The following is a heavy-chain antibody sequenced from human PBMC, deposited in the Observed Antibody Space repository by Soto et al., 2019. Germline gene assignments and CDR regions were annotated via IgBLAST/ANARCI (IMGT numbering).Heavy chain of an antibody. D-gene: IGHD6-19*01. V-gene: IGHV1-69*06. CDR1: GGTFSSYA. Sequence: ASVKVSCKASGGTFSSYAISWVRQAPGQGLEWMGGIIPIFGTANYAQKFQGRVTITAGKSTSTAYMELSSLRSEDTAVYYCARDGQQWPDAFDIWGQGTMVTVSS. CDR3: ARDGQQWPDAFDI. J-gene: IGHJ3*02. CDR2: IIPIFGTA.